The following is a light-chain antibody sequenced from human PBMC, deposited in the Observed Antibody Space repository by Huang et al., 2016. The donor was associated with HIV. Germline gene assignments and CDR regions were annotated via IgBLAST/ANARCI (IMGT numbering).Light chain of an antibody. J-gene: IGKJ4*01. Sequence: DIQMTQSPSSLSASVGDRVTITCRASQGFSNSLAWYQQKPGKAPKLLLYAASRLESGVPSRFSGSGSGTDYTLTISSLQPEDFATYYCQQYYSTPSLTFSGGTKVEIK. CDR2: AAS. V-gene: IGKV1-NL1*01. CDR1: QGFSNS. CDR3: QQYYSTPSLT.